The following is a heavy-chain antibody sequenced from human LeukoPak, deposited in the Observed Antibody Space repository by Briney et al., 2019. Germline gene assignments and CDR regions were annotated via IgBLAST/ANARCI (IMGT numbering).Heavy chain of an antibody. CDR3: ARGGPGWDSSSWYNY. CDR2: ISAYNGNR. CDR1: GYTFTSYG. D-gene: IGHD6-13*01. J-gene: IGHJ4*02. V-gene: IGHV1-18*01. Sequence: ASVKVSCKTSGYTFTSYGIIWVRQAPGQGLEWMGWISAYNGNRNYAQNLQGRVTMTTDTSTSTAYMELRSLRSDDTAVYYCARGGPGWDSSSWYNYWGPGTLVTVSS.